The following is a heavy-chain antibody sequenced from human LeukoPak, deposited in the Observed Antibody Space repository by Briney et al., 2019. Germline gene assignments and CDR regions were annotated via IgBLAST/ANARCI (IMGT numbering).Heavy chain of an antibody. D-gene: IGHD2-2*01. J-gene: IGHJ3*02. CDR3: ASCSSTSCYVGFDAFDI. V-gene: IGHV1-18*01. Sequence: ASVKVSCKASGYTFTSYGISWVRQAPGQGLEWMGWISAYNGNTNYAQKFQGRVTITADKSTSTAYMELSSLRSEDTAVYYCASCSSTSCYVGFDAFDIWGQGTMVTVSS. CDR2: ISAYNGNT. CDR1: GYTFTSYG.